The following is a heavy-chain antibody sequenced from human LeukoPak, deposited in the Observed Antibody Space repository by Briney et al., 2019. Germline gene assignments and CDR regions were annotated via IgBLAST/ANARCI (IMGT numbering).Heavy chain of an antibody. CDR1: GVSINSHY. V-gene: IGHV4-59*11. D-gene: IGHD4-23*01. CDR2: IYYTGTT. J-gene: IGHJ4*02. CDR3: ASSYGGTFFDY. Sequence: SETLSLTCTVSGVSINSHYWNWIRQPPGKGLEWIGHIYYTGTTNYNPSLKSRVTISVDRSKNHFSLKLSSVTAADTAVYYCASSYGGTFFDYWGQGTLVTVSS.